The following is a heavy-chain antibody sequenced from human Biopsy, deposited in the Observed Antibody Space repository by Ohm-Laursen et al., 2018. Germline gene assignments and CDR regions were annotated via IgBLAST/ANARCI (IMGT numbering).Heavy chain of an antibody. J-gene: IGHJ4*02. CDR3: ARQECATSPLDY. V-gene: IGHV4-39*01. CDR1: GGSISRSSYY. CDR2: IYYSGST. Sequence: SDTLSLTCTVTGGSISRSSYYWDWIRQPPGQGLERIGRIYYSGSTYYNPSLKSRVTISADSSKNHFSLKLTSVTAADTAMDYCARQECATSPLDYWDQGSLVTVSS. D-gene: IGHD3-3*01.